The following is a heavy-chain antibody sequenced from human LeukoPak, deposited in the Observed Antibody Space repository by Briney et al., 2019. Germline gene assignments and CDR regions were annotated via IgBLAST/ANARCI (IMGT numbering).Heavy chain of an antibody. CDR2: IYHSGST. D-gene: IGHD3-22*01. CDR3: ASLNDSRPRGH. V-gene: IGHV4-38-2*01. Sequence: SETLSLTCAVSGYSISSGYYWGWIRQPPGKGLEWIGSIYHSGSTYYNPSLKSRVTISVDTSKNQFSLKLSSVTAADTAVYYCASLNDSRPRGHWGQGTLVTVSS. CDR1: GYSISSGYY. J-gene: IGHJ1*01.